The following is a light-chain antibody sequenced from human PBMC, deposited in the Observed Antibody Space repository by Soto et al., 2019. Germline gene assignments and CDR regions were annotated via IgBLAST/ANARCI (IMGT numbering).Light chain of an antibody. CDR1: QSVTSN. J-gene: IGKJ4*01. Sequence: EIVLTQSPATLSLSPGERATLSCRASQSVTSNLAWFQQKPGQAPRLLIYDASNRATGIPARFSGSGSATDFTLTISSLEPEDFAVSYCQQRSNWPLTFGGGTKVEIK. CDR3: QQRSNWPLT. V-gene: IGKV3-11*01. CDR2: DAS.